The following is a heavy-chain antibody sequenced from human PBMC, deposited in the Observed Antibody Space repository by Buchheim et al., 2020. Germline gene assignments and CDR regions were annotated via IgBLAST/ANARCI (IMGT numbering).Heavy chain of an antibody. CDR1: GFTFSSYG. D-gene: IGHD3-16*01. Sequence: QVQLVESGGGVVQPGRSLRLSCAASGFTFSSYGMHWVRQAPGKGLEWVAVIWYDGSNKYYADSVKGRFTISRDNSKNTLYLQMNSLRAEDTAVYYCARDGNMYYDYVWGSPTPQFDPWGQGTL. CDR3: ARDGNMYYDYVWGSPTPQFDP. V-gene: IGHV3-33*01. J-gene: IGHJ5*02. CDR2: IWYDGSNK.